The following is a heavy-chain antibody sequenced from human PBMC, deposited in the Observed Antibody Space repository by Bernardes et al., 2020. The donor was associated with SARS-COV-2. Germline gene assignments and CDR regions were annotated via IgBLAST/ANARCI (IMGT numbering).Heavy chain of an antibody. CDR1: GFTFSSYW. CDR3: ARVLSIFRYYYYYGMDV. J-gene: IGHJ6*02. D-gene: IGHD3-3*01. Sequence: GGSLRLSCAASGFTFSSYWMSWVRQAPGKGLEWVANIKQDGSEKYYVDSVKGRFTISRDNAKNSLYLQMNSLRAEDTAVYYCARVLSIFRYYYYYGMDVWGQGTTVTVSS. CDR2: IKQDGSEK. V-gene: IGHV3-7*01.